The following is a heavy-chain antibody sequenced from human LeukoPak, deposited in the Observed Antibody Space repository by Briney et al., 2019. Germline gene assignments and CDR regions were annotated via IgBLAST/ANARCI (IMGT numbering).Heavy chain of an antibody. CDR1: GFTFSSYG. J-gene: IGHJ5*02. V-gene: IGHV3-30*02. CDR3: AKDPFSYCSSTSCSPDP. Sequence: GGSLRLSCAASGFTFSSYGMHWVRQAPGKGLEGGAFIRYDGSNKYYADSVKGRFTISRDNSKNTLYLQMNSLRAEDTAVYYCAKDPFSYCSSTSCSPDPWGQGTLVTVSS. CDR2: IRYDGSNK. D-gene: IGHD2-2*01.